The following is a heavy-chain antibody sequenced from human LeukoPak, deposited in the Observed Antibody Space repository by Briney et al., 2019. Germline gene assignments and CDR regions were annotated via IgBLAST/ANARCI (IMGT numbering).Heavy chain of an antibody. CDR2: INHSGST. V-gene: IGHV4-34*01. CDR3: ARGTYDYYGPSHGMDV. CDR1: GGSSSGYY. Sequence: PSETLSLTCAVYGGSSSGYYWSWTRQPPGKGLEWIGEINHSGSTNYNPSLKSRVTISVDTSKNQFSLKLSSVTAADTAVYYCARGTYDYYGPSHGMDVWGQGTTVTVSS. J-gene: IGHJ6*02. D-gene: IGHD3-10*01.